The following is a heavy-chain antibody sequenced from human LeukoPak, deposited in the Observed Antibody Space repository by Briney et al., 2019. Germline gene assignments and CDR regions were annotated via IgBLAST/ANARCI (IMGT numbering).Heavy chain of an antibody. Sequence: SETLSLTCTVSGGSISSYYWSWIRQPPGKRLEWIGYIYYSGSTNYNPSLKSRVTISVDTSKNQFSLKLSSVTAADTAVYYCAGGQWLPIDYWGQGTLVTVSS. CDR3: AGGQWLPIDY. CDR2: IYYSGST. CDR1: GGSISSYY. J-gene: IGHJ4*02. V-gene: IGHV4-59*01. D-gene: IGHD6-19*01.